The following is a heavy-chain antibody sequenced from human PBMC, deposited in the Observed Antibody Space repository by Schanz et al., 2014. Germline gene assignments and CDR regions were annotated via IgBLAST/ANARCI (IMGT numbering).Heavy chain of an antibody. CDR2: IIPIHGIV. J-gene: IGHJ4*02. CDR1: GYTFTSYS. CDR3: ASSGAGYSSSWDFDY. D-gene: IGHD6-13*01. Sequence: QVQLVQSWAEVKGPGASVKVSCKASGYTFTSYSIHWVRQAPGQGLEWMGRIIPIHGIVNYAQRFQDRVRITADKSTSTAYMELSSLRSDDTAVYYCASSGAGYSSSWDFDYWGQGTLVTVSS. V-gene: IGHV1-69*02.